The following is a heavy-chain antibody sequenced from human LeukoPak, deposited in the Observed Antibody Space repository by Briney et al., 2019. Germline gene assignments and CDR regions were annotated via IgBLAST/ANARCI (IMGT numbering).Heavy chain of an antibody. CDR3: ARGVQSIDY. Sequence: SQTLSLTCALSGDSVSINSAAWNWIRQSPSRGLEWLGRAFYRSKWYNDYAVSVKGRITINPDTSNNRFSLQLNSVTPEDTAVYYCARGVQSIDYWGQGTLVTVSS. V-gene: IGHV6-1*01. CDR1: GDSVSINSAA. CDR2: AFYRSKWYN. J-gene: IGHJ4*02. D-gene: IGHD4/OR15-4a*01.